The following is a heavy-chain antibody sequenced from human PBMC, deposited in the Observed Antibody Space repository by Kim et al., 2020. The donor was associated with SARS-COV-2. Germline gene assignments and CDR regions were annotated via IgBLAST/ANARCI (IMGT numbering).Heavy chain of an antibody. D-gene: IGHD3-16*01. J-gene: IGHJ4*02. Sequence: SETLSLTCTVYGGSFSSYYWGWVRQPPGKGLEWIGTIYRSGSTYSNPSLKSRVTISADTSNHQFSLKLSSVTAADTAVYYCASWDYSHNPALVHWGQGTLLTVSS. V-gene: IGHV4-59*13. CDR1: GGSFSSYY. CDR3: ASWDYSHNPALVH. CDR2: IYRSGST.